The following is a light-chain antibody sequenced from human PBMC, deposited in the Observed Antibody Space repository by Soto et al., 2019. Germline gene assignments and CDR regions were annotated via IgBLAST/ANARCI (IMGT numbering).Light chain of an antibody. CDR3: QLSYSAPPLT. V-gene: IGKV1-39*01. CDR2: GAS. CDR1: QTIDIF. J-gene: IGKJ4*02. Sequence: DIPMTQPPSSLSASVGDRVTITCRATQTIDIFLSWNHQKPGRAPHLLIYGASTLQNGVPSRFSGSGSGTDFSLTISSLQPEDFGTYYCQLSYSAPPLTFGAGTKVDIK.